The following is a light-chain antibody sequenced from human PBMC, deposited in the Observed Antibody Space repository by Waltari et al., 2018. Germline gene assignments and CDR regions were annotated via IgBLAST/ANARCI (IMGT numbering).Light chain of an antibody. CDR1: QSVTNY. Sequence: DIVLTQSPAILSLSPGERASLSCRASQSVTNYLAWYQQKPGQAPRLLIYDTSNRATGIPARFSGSGFGTDFTLTISSLEPEDFAVYYCQQRRDWPLIFGGGTKVEIK. J-gene: IGKJ4*01. V-gene: IGKV3-11*01. CDR2: DTS. CDR3: QQRRDWPLI.